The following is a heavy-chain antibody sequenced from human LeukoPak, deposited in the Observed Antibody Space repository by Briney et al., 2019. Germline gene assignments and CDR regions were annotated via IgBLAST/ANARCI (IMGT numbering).Heavy chain of an antibody. D-gene: IGHD2/OR15-2a*01. J-gene: IGHJ3*01. V-gene: IGHV4-61*01. CDR3: AREVHTSRDTAFDL. Sequence: PSETLSLTCTVSGGSVSSGSYSWSWIRQPPGKGLEWIGYIYYSGSTNYHPTLKSRVTISVDTSKNQFSLKLSSVTAADTAVYYCAREVHTSRDTAFDLWGQGTMVTVSS. CDR1: GGSVSSGSYS. CDR2: IYYSGST.